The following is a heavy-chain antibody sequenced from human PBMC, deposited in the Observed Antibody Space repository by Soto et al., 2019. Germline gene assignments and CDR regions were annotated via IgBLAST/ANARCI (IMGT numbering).Heavy chain of an antibody. CDR3: AIRASYYDSSGYFDY. D-gene: IGHD3-22*01. V-gene: IGHV3-74*01. J-gene: IGHJ4*02. Sequence: GSLRLSCAASGFTFSGYWMHWVRQAPGKGLVWVSRINSDGSSTSYADSVKGRFTISRDNAKNTLYLQMNSLRAEDTAVYYCAIRASYYDSSGYFDYWGQGTLVTVSS. CDR2: INSDGSST. CDR1: GFTFSGYW.